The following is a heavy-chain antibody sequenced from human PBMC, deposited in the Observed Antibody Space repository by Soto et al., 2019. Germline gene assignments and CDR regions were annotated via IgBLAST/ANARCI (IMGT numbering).Heavy chain of an antibody. J-gene: IGHJ4*02. D-gene: IGHD5-12*01. CDR1: GGSISSGAYY. Sequence: QVQLQESGPGLVKPSQTLSLTCTVSGGSISSGAYYWSWIRQLPGKGLEWIGYIYYSGSTYYNPSPRSRVIISVDTSKNEFSLKVISMTVADTAVYYCARDGSGYASFDYWGQGTLVTVSS. V-gene: IGHV4-31*03. CDR2: IYYSGST. CDR3: ARDGSGYASFDY.